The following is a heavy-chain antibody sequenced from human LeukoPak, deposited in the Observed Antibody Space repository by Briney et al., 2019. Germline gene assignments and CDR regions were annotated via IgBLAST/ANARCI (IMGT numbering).Heavy chain of an antibody. CDR2: MYYSGST. D-gene: IGHD3-22*01. CDR3: ARGGSSYNDEHEEFDY. V-gene: IGHV4-39*07. J-gene: IGHJ4*02. Sequence: SETLSLTCSVSGGSIRSSSYYWGWIRQPPGKGLEWIGSMYYSGSTYYNSSLKSRVTISEDTSKNQFSLKLSSVTAADTAVYYCARGGSSYNDEHEEFDYWGQGTVVVVSS. CDR1: GGSIRSSSYY.